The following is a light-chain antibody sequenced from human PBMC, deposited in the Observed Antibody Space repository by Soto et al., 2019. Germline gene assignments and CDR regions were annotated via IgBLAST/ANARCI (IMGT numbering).Light chain of an antibody. CDR3: QSYDSSLSVYV. V-gene: IGLV1-40*01. J-gene: IGLJ1*01. Sequence: QSLMPNPPSLSGAPGQRVTLSCTGSSSNIGAGYDVHWYQQLPGTAPKLLIYGNSNRPSGVPDRFSGSKSGTSASLAITGLQAEDEADYYCQSYDSSLSVYVFGTGTKVTVL. CDR2: GNS. CDR1: SSNIGAGYD.